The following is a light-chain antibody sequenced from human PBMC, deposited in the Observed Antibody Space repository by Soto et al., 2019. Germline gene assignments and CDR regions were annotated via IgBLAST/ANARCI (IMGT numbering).Light chain of an antibody. J-gene: IGKJ2*01. CDR2: GAS. CDR3: QQYNNWPPYT. Sequence: EIVMTQSPATLSVSPGERATLSCRASQSVSSNLAWYQQKPGQAPRLLIYGASTSATGIPARFSGSGSGTDVTLTISSLQSEDFALYYCQQYNNWPPYTFGQGPKLEIK. CDR1: QSVSSN. V-gene: IGKV3-15*01.